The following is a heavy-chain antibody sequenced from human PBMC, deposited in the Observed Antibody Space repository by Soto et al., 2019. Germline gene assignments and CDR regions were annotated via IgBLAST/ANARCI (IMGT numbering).Heavy chain of an antibody. CDR1: GFTFSSYA. D-gene: IGHD3-10*01. CDR2: VSGSGGSR. Sequence: SLRLSCAASGFTFSSYAMSWVRQAPGKGLEWVSAVSGSGGSRTYADSVKGRFTISRDNSRNTLYVQMNSLRAEDTAVYYCAKPTYFLDAGSYVYYYGMDVWGPGATVTVSS. CDR3: AKPTYFLDAGSYVYYYGMDV. V-gene: IGHV3-23*01. J-gene: IGHJ6*02.